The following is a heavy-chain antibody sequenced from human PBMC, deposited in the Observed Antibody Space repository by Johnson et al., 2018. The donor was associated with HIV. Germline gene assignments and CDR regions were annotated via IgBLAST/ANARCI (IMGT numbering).Heavy chain of an antibody. J-gene: IGHJ3*02. CDR2: ISYDGSNK. CDR1: GFTFSSYA. D-gene: IGHD6-19*01. V-gene: IGHV3-30-3*01. CDR3: ASTGYSSGWYWDAFDI. Sequence: QVQLVESGGGVVQPGRSLRLSCAASGFTFSSYAMHWVRQAPGKGLEWVAVISYDGSNKYYADSVNGRFTISRDNSKNTLFLQMNSLRAEDTAVYYCASTGYSSGWYWDAFDIWGQGTMVTVSS.